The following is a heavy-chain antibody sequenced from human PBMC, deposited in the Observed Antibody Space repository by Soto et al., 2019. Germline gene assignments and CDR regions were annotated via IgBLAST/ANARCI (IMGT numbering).Heavy chain of an antibody. V-gene: IGHV3-30*18. Sequence: RLSCAASGFTFSNYGMHWVRQAPGKGLEWVAIIAYDGTNTYYADSVKGRFTISRDNSKNTLYLQMNSLRDEDTAVYYCAKDDGTFFYDTSGYPLDYWGQGTLVTVSS. D-gene: IGHD3-22*01. J-gene: IGHJ4*02. CDR3: AKDDGTFFYDTSGYPLDY. CDR2: IAYDGTNT. CDR1: GFTFSNYG.